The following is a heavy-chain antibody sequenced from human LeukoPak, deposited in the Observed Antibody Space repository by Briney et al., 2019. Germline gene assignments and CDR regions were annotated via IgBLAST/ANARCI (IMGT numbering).Heavy chain of an antibody. CDR2: IIPIFGTA. J-gene: IGHJ4*02. CDR1: GGTFSSYA. V-gene: IGHV1-69*06. D-gene: IGHD3-22*01. CDR3: ARGPYDSSGYFY. Sequence: SVKVSCKASGGTFSSYAISWVRQAPGQGLEWMGGIIPIFGTANYAQKFQGRVTITADKSTSTAYMELSSLRSEDTAVYYCARGPYDSSGYFYWGQGTLVTVSS.